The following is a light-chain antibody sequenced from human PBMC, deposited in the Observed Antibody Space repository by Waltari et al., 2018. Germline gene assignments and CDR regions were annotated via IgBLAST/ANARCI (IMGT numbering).Light chain of an antibody. CDR3: CSYAGIVV. CDR1: SSDVGNYNL. V-gene: IGLV2-23*02. J-gene: IGLJ2*01. CDR2: EVS. Sequence: QSALTQPASVFGSPGQSITVSCTETSSDVGNYNLVSLYQQHPGTAPKLMIYEVSKRPSGVSNRFSGSKSGNTASLTISGLRAEDEADYYCCSYAGIVVFGGGTKLTVL.